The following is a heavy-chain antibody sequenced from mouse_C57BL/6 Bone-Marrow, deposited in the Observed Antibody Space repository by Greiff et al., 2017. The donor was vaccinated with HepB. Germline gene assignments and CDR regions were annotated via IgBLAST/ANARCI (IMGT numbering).Heavy chain of an antibody. CDR3: ARRELGRVYYAMDY. V-gene: IGHV1-82*01. D-gene: IGHD4-1*01. Sequence: QVQLKQSGPELVKPGASVKISCKASGYALSSSWMNWVKQRPGKGLEWIGRIYPGDGDTNYNGKFKGKATLTADKSSSTAYMQLSSLTSEDSAVYFCARRELGRVYYAMDYWGQGTSVTVSS. CDR2: IYPGDGDT. J-gene: IGHJ4*01. CDR1: GYALSSSW.